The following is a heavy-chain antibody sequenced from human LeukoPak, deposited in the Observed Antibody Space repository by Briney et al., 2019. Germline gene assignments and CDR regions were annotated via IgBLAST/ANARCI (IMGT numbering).Heavy chain of an antibody. D-gene: IGHD6-13*01. CDR2: INPSGGST. Sequence: ASVKVSCKASGYTFTSYYMHWVRQAPGQGLEWMGIINPSGGSTSYAQKFQGRVTMTRDTSTSTVHMELSSLRSEDTAVYYCARDREQQLANDAFDIWGQGTMVTVSS. J-gene: IGHJ3*02. CDR3: ARDREQQLANDAFDI. V-gene: IGHV1-46*01. CDR1: GYTFTSYY.